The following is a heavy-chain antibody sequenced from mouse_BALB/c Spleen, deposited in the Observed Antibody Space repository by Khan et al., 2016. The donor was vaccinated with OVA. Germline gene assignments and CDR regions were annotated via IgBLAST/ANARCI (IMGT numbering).Heavy chain of an antibody. CDR2: INPRSGYT. V-gene: IGHV1-4*01. D-gene: IGHD2-14*01. CDR1: GYTFTSNT. J-gene: IGHJ4*01. CDR3: ARRTTGYTMDY. Sequence: QIQLVQSGAELARPGASVRMSCKASGYTFTSNTMHWVKQRPGQGLEWIGYINPRSGYTNYKQNFKDKATLTADKSSSKAYMQLSSLTSEDSSVYYCARRTTGYTMDYWGQGTSVTVSS.